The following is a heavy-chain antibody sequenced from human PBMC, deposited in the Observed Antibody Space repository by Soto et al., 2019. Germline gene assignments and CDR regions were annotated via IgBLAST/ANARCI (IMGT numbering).Heavy chain of an antibody. Sequence: QLHLQESGSRLVKPSQTLSLTCTVSGVSISSGVHSWNWIRQSPGKGLEWIGYIYHSGITYYNPSLQSRVTISVDHSNNEFSLKLSSVTDADTAVYYCVRDRKVRGCLDPWGQGTAVTVSS. D-gene: IGHD3-10*01. CDR2: IYHSGIT. CDR3: VRDRKVRGCLDP. CDR1: GVSISSGVHS. J-gene: IGHJ5*02. V-gene: IGHV4-30-2*06.